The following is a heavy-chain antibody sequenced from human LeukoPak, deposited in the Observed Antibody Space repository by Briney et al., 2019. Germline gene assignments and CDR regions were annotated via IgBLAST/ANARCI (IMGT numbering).Heavy chain of an antibody. CDR2: IYYSGST. CDR3: AREEYSSSSFDY. Sequence: SETLSLTCTVSGGSISSYYWSWIRQPPGKGLEWIGYIYYSGSTNYNPSLKSQVTISVDTSKNQFSLKLSSVTAADTAVYYCAREEYSSSSFDYWGQGTLVTVSS. V-gene: IGHV4-59*01. J-gene: IGHJ4*02. D-gene: IGHD6-6*01. CDR1: GGSISSYY.